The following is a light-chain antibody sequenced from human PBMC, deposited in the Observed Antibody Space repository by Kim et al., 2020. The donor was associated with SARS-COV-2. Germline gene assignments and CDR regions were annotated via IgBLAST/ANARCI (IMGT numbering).Light chain of an antibody. Sequence: VSPGESATLSSRASQSVSSNLAWYQQKPGQAPRLLIYGASARATGIPARFSGSGSGTEFTLTISSLQSEDFAVYYCQQYNNWPLTFGGGTKVDIK. CDR1: QSVSSN. V-gene: IGKV3-15*01. CDR3: QQYNNWPLT. CDR2: GAS. J-gene: IGKJ4*01.